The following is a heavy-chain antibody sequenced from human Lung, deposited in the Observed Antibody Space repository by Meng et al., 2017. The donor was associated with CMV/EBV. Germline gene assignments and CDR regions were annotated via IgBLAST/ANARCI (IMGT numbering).Heavy chain of an antibody. Sequence: SVKVSCKASGYTFTAHYFHWVRQAPGQGLEWMGRIHPHRGDTNYAQQFQGRVTLTRDTSINTGYMELTRLTSDDTAVYYCARDNNWGPDYWGQGTLVTVSS. V-gene: IGHV1-2*06. D-gene: IGHD7-27*01. CDR3: ARDNNWGPDY. CDR2: IHPHRGDT. CDR1: GYTFTAHY. J-gene: IGHJ4*02.